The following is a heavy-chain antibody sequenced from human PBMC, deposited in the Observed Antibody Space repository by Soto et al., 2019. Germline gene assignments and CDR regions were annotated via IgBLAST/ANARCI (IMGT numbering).Heavy chain of an antibody. V-gene: IGHV1-18*04. Sequence: ASVKVSCKASGYTFTSYGISWVRQAPGQGLESMGWISAYNGNTNYAQKLQGRVTMTTDTSTSTAYMELRSLRSDDTAVYYCARETGISSYYYYGMDVWGQGTTVTVS. CDR1: GYTFTSYG. CDR3: ARETGISSYYYYGMDV. D-gene: IGHD1-1*01. CDR2: ISAYNGNT. J-gene: IGHJ6*02.